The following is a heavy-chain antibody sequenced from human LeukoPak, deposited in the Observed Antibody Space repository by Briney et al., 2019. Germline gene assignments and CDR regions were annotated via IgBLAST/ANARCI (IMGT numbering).Heavy chain of an antibody. V-gene: IGHV3-11*05. CDR1: GFTFSDYC. CDR3: VRVFPTGSYPWYFDP. J-gene: IGHJ2*01. CDR2: ISRSSSYT. D-gene: IGHD3-9*01. Sequence: GGSLRLSCAAYGFTFSDYCMSWLRQAPGKGLEWVSYISRSSSYTNYADSVKGRFTSSRDNAENSLYLQMNSLRADDTAVYYCVRVFPTGSYPWYFDPWGRGTLVTVSS.